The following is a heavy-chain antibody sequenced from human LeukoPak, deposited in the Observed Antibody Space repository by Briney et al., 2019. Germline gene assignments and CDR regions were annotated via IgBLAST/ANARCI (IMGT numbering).Heavy chain of an antibody. Sequence: PGGSLRLSCVASGLTFSSHGMHWVRQAPGKGLEWVAVISYDGSNIYYAASVKGRFTISRDNSKNTLYLQMNSLRAEDTAVYYCAKVGCGSGYCAFDYWGQGTLVTVSS. V-gene: IGHV3-30*18. J-gene: IGHJ4*02. D-gene: IGHD3-22*01. CDR2: ISYDGSNI. CDR1: GLTFSSHG. CDR3: AKVGCGSGYCAFDY.